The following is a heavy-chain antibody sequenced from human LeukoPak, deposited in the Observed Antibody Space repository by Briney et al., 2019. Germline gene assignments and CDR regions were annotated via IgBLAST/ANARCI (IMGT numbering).Heavy chain of an antibody. CDR1: GYTFTGYY. CDR3: ARDPAAPAVGIDY. D-gene: IGHD6-13*01. V-gene: IGHV1-2*02. CDR2: INPNSGGT. Sequence: ASVKVSCKASGYTFTGYYMHWVRQAPGQGLEWMGWINPNSGGTNYAQKFQGRVTMTRDTSISTAYMELSSLRFDDTTVYYCARDPAAPAVGIDYWGQGTLVTISS. J-gene: IGHJ4*02.